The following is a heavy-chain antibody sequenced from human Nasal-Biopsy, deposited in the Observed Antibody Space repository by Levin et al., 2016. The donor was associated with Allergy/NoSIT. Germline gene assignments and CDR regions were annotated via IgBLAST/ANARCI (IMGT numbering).Heavy chain of an antibody. D-gene: IGHD6-19*01. Sequence: SETLSLTCSVSGSLIINYCWNWIRQPPGKGLEWIGYICYAGGTKYNPSLTSRVFMSMDTAGNQFSLRMTSVTAADTALYFCAKSRYPSMAVTAPKSSFDNWGQGALVTVSS. CDR3: AKSRYPSMAVTAPKSSFDN. CDR1: GSLIINYC. CDR2: ICYAGGT. J-gene: IGHJ4*02. V-gene: IGHV4-59*03.